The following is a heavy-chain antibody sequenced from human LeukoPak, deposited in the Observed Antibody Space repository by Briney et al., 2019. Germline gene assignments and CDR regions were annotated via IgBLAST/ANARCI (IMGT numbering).Heavy chain of an antibody. V-gene: IGHV1-2*02. Sequence: WASVKVSCKASGYTFTGYYMHWVRQAPGQGLEWMGWINPNSGGTNYAQKFQGRVTVTRDTSISTAYMELSRLRSDDTAVYYCARDRVVGAASSSEYWGQGTLVTVSS. CDR2: INPNSGGT. J-gene: IGHJ4*02. CDR1: GYTFTGYY. D-gene: IGHD1-26*01. CDR3: ARDRVVGAASSSEY.